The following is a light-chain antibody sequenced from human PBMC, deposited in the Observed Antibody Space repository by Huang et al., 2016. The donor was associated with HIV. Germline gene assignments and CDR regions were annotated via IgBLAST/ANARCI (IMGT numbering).Light chain of an antibody. CDR2: ATP. CDR1: QDPISY. J-gene: IGKJ4*01. CDR3: QQLNSFPPT. Sequence: IQLTQSPSSLSASVGDRVTITCRASQDPISYLAWYQQKPGTAPKLLIYATPTLQSGVPSRFSGFGSGTDFTLTISSLQPEDSATYYCQQLNSFPPTFGGGTKVEIK. V-gene: IGKV1-9*01.